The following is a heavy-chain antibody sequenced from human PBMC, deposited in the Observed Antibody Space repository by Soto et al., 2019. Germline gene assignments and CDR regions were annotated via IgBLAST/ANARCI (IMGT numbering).Heavy chain of an antibody. CDR2: IKSKTDGGTT. Sequence: GGSLRLSCAASGFTFSNAWMSWVRQAPGKGLEWVGRIKSKTDGGTTDYAAPVKGRFTISRDDSKNTLYLQMNSLKTEDTAVYYCTTFNPSPIYCSGGSCYSSYYYYYYMDVWGKGTTVTVSS. CDR3: TTFNPSPIYCSGGSCYSSYYYYYYMDV. J-gene: IGHJ6*03. V-gene: IGHV3-15*01. CDR1: GFTFSNAW. D-gene: IGHD2-15*01.